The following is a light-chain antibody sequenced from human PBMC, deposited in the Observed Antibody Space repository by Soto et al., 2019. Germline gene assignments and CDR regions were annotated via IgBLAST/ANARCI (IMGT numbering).Light chain of an antibody. CDR3: QQYNSYPT. CDR2: GAS. V-gene: IGKV3-20*01. CDR1: QSVSSSY. Sequence: EILKSQSAGTLSVSPGGRSTLSCMASQSVSSSYLAWYQQKPGQAPRLLIYGASSRATGIPDRCSGSGSGTEFTLTISSLQPDDCAIYYCQQYNSYPTFGRGTKVDIK. J-gene: IGKJ1*01.